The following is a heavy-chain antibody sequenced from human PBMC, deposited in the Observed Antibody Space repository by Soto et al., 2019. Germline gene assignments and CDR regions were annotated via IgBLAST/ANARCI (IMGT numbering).Heavy chain of an antibody. J-gene: IGHJ5*02. V-gene: IGHV4-61*01. CDR2: ISSGGST. CDR1: GASVTGGSYY. CDR3: AREDAGYYHDNSGYKNWFDP. D-gene: IGHD3-22*01. Sequence: LSLTCTVSGASVTGGSYYWSWIRQPPGKGLEWIGYISSGGSTNYNPSLESRVTISLDTSKNQFSLRLSSVTAAGTAVYYCAREDAGYYHDNSGYKNWFDPWGQGTLVTVSS.